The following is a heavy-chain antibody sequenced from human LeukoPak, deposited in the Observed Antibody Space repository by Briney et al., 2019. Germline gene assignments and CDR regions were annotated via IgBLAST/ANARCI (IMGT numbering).Heavy chain of an antibody. V-gene: IGHV4-59*01. CDR3: ARDGTSGYDYFDY. Sequence: PSETLSLTCTVSGGSISSYYWSWIRQPPGKGLEWIGYIYYSGSTNYNPSLKSRVTISVDTSKNQFSLKLSSVTAADTAVYYCARDGTSGYDYFDYWGQGTLVTVSS. CDR2: IYYSGST. D-gene: IGHD5-12*01. J-gene: IGHJ4*02. CDR1: GGSISSYY.